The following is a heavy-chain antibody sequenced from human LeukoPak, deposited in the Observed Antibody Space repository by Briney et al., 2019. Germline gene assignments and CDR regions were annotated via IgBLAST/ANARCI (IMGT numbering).Heavy chain of an antibody. V-gene: IGHV3-48*03. CDR2: ISSSGSTI. CDR1: GFTFSSYE. Sequence: GGSLRLSCAASGFTFSSYEMNWVRQAPGRGLEWVSYISSSGSTIYYADSVKGRFTISRDNAKNSLYLQMNSLRAEDTAVYYCARAYYDSSGYSWGRGTLVTVSS. CDR3: ARAYYDSSGYS. D-gene: IGHD3-22*01. J-gene: IGHJ4*02.